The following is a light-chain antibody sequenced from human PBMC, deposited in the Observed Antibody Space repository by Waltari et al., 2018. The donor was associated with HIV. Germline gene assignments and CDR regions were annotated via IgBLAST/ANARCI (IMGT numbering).Light chain of an antibody. CDR3: QQRHSWPLS. V-gene: IGKV3-11*01. CDR2: DAS. CDR1: LTIVNY. Sequence: EIALTQSPVDLSLSPGDRATLSCLANLTIVNYLGWYQQKPGQGPSLLIYDASKRVTGVPVRFSGSGSGTDFSLIINNIQPEDSAVYYCQQRHSWPLSFGGGTKVEI. J-gene: IGKJ4*01.